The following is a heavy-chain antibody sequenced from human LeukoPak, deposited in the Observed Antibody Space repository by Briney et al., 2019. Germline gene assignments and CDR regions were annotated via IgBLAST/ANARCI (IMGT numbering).Heavy chain of an antibody. CDR1: GFTFSNAW. CDR2: ISSSTKYI. CDR3: ARDGGWDYDTSGYYLHAFDI. V-gene: IGHV3-21*01. D-gene: IGHD3-22*01. J-gene: IGHJ3*02. Sequence: GGSLRLSCAASGFTFSNAWMNWVRQAPGEGLEWVSSISSSTKYIYYADSLKGRFTISRDNAKNSLYLQMNSLRAEDTAVYYCARDGGWDYDTSGYYLHAFDIWGQGTMVTVSS.